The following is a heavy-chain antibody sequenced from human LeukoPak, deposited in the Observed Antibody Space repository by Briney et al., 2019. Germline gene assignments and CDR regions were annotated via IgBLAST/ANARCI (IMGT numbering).Heavy chain of an antibody. Sequence: PSETLSLTCTVSGGSISSYYWSWIRLPPGKGLEWIGYIYYTGATYYNPSLKSRVTISLDTSKNQFSLKLSSVTAADTAVYYCARHLGRFDPWGQGTLVTVSS. J-gene: IGHJ5*02. CDR3: ARHLGRFDP. CDR1: GGSISSYY. CDR2: IYYTGAT. V-gene: IGHV4-59*08.